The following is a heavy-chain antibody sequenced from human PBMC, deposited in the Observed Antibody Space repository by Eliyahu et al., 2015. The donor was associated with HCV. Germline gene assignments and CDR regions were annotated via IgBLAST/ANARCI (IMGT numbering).Heavy chain of an antibody. D-gene: IGHD1-26*01. CDR2: IDWDDDK. CDR3: ARISGSYGGGYYYYGMDV. J-gene: IGHJ6*02. Sequence: QVTLRESGPALVKPTQTLTLTCTFSGFSLSTXGMCVSWIRQPPGKALEWLARIDWDDDKYYSTSLKTRLTISKDTSKNQVVLTMTNMDPVDTATYYCARISGSYGGGYYYYGMDVWGQGTTVTVSS. V-gene: IGHV2-70*15. CDR1: GFSLSTXGMC.